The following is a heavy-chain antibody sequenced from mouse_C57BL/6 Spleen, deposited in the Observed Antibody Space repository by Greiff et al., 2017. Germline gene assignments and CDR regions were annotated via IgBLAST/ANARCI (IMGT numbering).Heavy chain of an antibody. CDR2: ISDGGSYT. J-gene: IGHJ4*01. D-gene: IGHD2-4*01. V-gene: IGHV5-4*01. CDR3: ARDERLRDAMDY. CDR1: GFTFSSYA. Sequence: EVKLVESGGGLVKPGGSLKLSCAASGFTFSSYAMSWVRQTPEKRLEWVATISDGGSYTYYPDNVKGRFTISRDNAKNNLYLQMSHLKSEDTAMYYCARDERLRDAMDYWGQGTSVTVSS.